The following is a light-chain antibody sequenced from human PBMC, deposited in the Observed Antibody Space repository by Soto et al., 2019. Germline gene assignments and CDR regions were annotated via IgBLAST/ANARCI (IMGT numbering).Light chain of an antibody. CDR1: QNLNNY. CDR2: ASS. Sequence: DVQLTQSPSSLSAAVGDRVTITCRASQNLNNYLNWYQHRPGQAPRFLIFASSSLQSGVPERFSGRASGTEFTLTIDNLQPEDAAIYFCHQAFTFPWTFGQGTKVEVK. V-gene: IGKV1-39*01. J-gene: IGKJ1*01. CDR3: HQAFTFPWT.